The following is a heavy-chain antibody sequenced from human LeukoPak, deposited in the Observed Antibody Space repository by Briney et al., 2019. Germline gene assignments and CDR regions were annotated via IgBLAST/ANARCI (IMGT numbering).Heavy chain of an antibody. V-gene: IGHV3-30*02. CDR1: GFTFSSYG. Sequence: GGSLRLSCAASGFTFSSYGMHWVRQAPGKGLEWVAFIRYDGSNKYYADSVKGRFTISRDNPKNTLYLQMNSLRAEDTAVYYCARKMGIAAAGTDYWGQGTLVTVSS. J-gene: IGHJ4*02. CDR3: ARKMGIAAAGTDY. D-gene: IGHD6-13*01. CDR2: IRYDGSNK.